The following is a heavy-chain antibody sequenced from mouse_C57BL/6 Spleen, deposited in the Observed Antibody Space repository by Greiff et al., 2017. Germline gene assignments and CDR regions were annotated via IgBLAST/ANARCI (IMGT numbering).Heavy chain of an antibody. CDR1: GYSFTDYN. D-gene: IGHD4-1*01. CDR3: ARRANWDVEGYFDV. Sequence: EVQLQQSGPELVKPGASVKISCKASGYSFTDYNMNWVKQSNGKSLEWIGVINPNYGTTSYNQKFKGKATLTVDQTSSTAYMQLNSLTSEDSAVYYGARRANWDVEGYFDVWGTVTTVTVSS. CDR2: INPNYGTT. J-gene: IGHJ1*03. V-gene: IGHV1-39*01.